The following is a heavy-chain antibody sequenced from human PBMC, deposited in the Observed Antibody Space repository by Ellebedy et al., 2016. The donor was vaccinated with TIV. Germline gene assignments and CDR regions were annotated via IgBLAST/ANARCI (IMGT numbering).Heavy chain of an antibody. J-gene: IGHJ4*02. CDR2: IYYSGST. Sequence: MPSETLSLTCTVSGASISSYYWSRIRQPPGKGLEWIGYIYYSGSTNYNPSLKSRVTISVDTSKTQFSLKLSSVTAADTAVYYCASESNSGYFDYWGQGNLVTVSS. D-gene: IGHD4-11*01. V-gene: IGHV4-59*08. CDR3: ASESNSGYFDY. CDR1: GASISSYY.